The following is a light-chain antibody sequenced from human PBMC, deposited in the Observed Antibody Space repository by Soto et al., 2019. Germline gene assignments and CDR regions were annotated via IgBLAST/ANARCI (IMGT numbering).Light chain of an antibody. CDR1: SSNIGSNY. CDR2: RNN. Sequence: QAVVTQPPSASGTPGQRVTISCSGSSSNIGSNYVYWYQQLPGTAPKLLIYRNNQRPSGVPDRFSGSKSSTSASLAISGLRSEDEADYYCAAWDDSLSVVVFGGGTKVTVL. V-gene: IGLV1-47*01. J-gene: IGLJ2*01. CDR3: AAWDDSLSVVV.